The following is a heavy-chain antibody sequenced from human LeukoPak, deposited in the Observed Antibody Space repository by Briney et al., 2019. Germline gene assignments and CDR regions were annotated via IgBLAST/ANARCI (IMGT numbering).Heavy chain of an antibody. D-gene: IGHD2-2*02. V-gene: IGHV4-34*01. Sequence: PSETLSLTCAVYGGSFSGYYWSWIRQPPGKGLEWTGEINHSGSTNYNPSLKSRVTISVDTSKNQFSLKLSSVTAADTAVYYCARGPTYFYTASFDYWGQGTLVSVSS. CDR1: GGSFSGYY. J-gene: IGHJ4*02. CDR3: ARGPTYFYTASFDY. CDR2: INHSGST.